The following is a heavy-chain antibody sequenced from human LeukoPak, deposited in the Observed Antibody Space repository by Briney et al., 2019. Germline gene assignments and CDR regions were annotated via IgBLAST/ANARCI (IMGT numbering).Heavy chain of an antibody. CDR3: ARVITFGGVIADPHKFDY. CDR1: GGSISSYY. CDR2: IYYSGST. J-gene: IGHJ4*02. D-gene: IGHD3-16*02. Sequence: SETLSLTCTVSGGSISSYYGSWIRQPPGKGLEWIGYIYYSGSTNYNPSLKSRVTISVDTSKNQFSLKLSSVTAADTAVYYCARVITFGGVIADPHKFDYWGQGTLVTVSS. V-gene: IGHV4-59*01.